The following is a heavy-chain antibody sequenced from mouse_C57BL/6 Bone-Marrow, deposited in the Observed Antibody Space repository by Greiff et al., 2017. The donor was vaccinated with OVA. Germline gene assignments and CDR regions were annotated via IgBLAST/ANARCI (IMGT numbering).Heavy chain of an antibody. D-gene: IGHD2-3*01. CDR2: INPGSGGT. V-gene: IGHV1-54*01. CDR1: GYAFTNYL. CDR3: ARPFYDCYYFLFAY. Sequence: QVQLQQSGAELVRPGTSVKVSCKASGYAFTNYLIEWVKQRPGQGLEWIGVINPGSGGTNYNEKFKGKATLTADKSSSTAYMQLSSLTSEDSAVYFCARPFYDCYYFLFAYWGQGTLVTVSA. J-gene: IGHJ3*01.